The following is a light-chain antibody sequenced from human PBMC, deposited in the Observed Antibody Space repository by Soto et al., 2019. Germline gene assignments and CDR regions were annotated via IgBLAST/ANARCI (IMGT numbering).Light chain of an antibody. J-gene: IGKJ1*01. CDR1: QSISNC. V-gene: IGKV1-5*01. CDR3: QQYNSYS. Sequence: DIQMTQSPSTLPASVGDRVTITCRASQSISNCLAWYQQKPGTAPKVLIYHASNLQSGVPSRFRGSGSGTEITITISSQQPDDFATYYCQQYNSYSFGQGTKVEIK. CDR2: HAS.